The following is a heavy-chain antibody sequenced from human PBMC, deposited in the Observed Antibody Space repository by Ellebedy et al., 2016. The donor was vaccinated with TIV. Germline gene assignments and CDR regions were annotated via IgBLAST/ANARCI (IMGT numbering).Heavy chain of an antibody. CDR3: VRGAYPVPTVMAV. J-gene: IGHJ6*02. V-gene: IGHV3-30*02. Sequence: GGSLRLSCATSGFSVSGMHWVRQAPGKGLEWVAFKRFDGRLEYNGDSVKGRFIISRDVSKNTLDLQMNSLRAEDTAVYYCVRGAYPVPTVMAVWGQGTMVTVSS. CDR1: GFSVSG. D-gene: IGHD3-16*01. CDR2: KRFDGRLE.